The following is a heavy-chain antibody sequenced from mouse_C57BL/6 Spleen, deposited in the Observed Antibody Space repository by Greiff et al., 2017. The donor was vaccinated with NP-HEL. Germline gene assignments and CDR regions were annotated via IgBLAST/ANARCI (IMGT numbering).Heavy chain of an antibody. D-gene: IGHD2-5*01. CDR3: ARRDYSNSYYAMDY. Sequence: EVQGVESGGGLVKPGGSLKLSCAASGFTFSSYTMSWVRQTPEQRLEWVATISGGGGNTYYPDSVKGRFTISRDNAKNTLYLQMSSLRSEDTALYYCARRDYSNSYYAMDYWGQGTSVTVSS. CDR2: ISGGGGNT. J-gene: IGHJ4*01. CDR1: GFTFSSYT. V-gene: IGHV5-9*01.